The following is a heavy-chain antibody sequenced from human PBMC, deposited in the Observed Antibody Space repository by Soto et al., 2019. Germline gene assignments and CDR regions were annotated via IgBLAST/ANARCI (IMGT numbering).Heavy chain of an antibody. CDR3: ARDSSSSGYYYGMEV. J-gene: IGHJ6*04. V-gene: IGHV1-18*01. D-gene: IGHD6-6*01. CDR1: NETLTTYG. CDR2: VSGYSGHS. Sequence: QVHLVQSGAEVKKPGASVKVSCKASNETLTTYGISWVRQAPGQGLEWMGRVSGYSGHSSSAQEFQDRVIMTTDKSTNTAYMALRSLTSDDSAVYFCARDSSSSGYYYGMEVWGKGTTVTVSS.